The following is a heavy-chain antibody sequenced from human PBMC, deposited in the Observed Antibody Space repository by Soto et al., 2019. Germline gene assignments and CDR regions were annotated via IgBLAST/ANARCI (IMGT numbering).Heavy chain of an antibody. CDR1: GFTFSSYA. V-gene: IGHV3-23*01. J-gene: IGHJ3*02. CDR2: ISGSGGST. CDR3: AKKPYSRGSSSVVAGGAAFDI. Sequence: GGSLRLSCAASGFTFSSYAMSWVRQAPGKGLEWVSAISGSGGSTYYADSVKGRFTISRENSKNTLYLQMNSLRAEDTAVYYCAKKPYSRGSSSVVAGGAAFDIWGQGTMVTVSS. D-gene: IGHD6-6*01.